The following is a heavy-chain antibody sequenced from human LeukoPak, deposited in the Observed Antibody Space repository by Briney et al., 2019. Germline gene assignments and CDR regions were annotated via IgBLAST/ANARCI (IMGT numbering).Heavy chain of an antibody. CDR2: IGTTGDT. Sequence: PGGSLRLSCAASGFTFRTYDMHWVRQVSGGGLEWVATIGTTGDTYYAGSVKGRFTISREDGKNSLFLQMNSLRAGDTAAYYCTRDIAGSGTAMDVWGKGTTVTVSS. J-gene: IGHJ6*03. V-gene: IGHV3-13*01. CDR3: TRDIAGSGTAMDV. CDR1: GFTFRTYD. D-gene: IGHD2-15*01.